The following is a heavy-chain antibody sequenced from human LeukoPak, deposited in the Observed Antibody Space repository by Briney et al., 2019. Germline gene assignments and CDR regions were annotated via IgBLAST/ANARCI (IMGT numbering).Heavy chain of an antibody. Sequence: GGSLRLSCAVSGFTASGNYVSWVRQAPGKGLEWVSLIYSGGTTYYADSVKGRFTISRDNSKNTLYLQMNSLRAEDTAVYYCARRAGGYSHPYDYWGQGILVTVSS. J-gene: IGHJ4*02. CDR2: IYSGGTT. D-gene: IGHD4-23*01. CDR3: ARRAGGYSHPYDY. V-gene: IGHV3-53*01. CDR1: GFTASGNY.